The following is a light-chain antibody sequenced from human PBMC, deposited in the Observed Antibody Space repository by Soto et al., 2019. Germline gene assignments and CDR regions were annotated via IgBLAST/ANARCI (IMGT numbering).Light chain of an antibody. Sequence: EIVMTQSPATLSVSPGERATLSCRASQSVSSSYLAWYQQKPGQAPRLLIYDASNRAPGIPARFSGSGSGTDFTLTISRLEPEDFAVYYCQQRSVWPLTFGQGTRLEIK. CDR1: QSVSSSY. J-gene: IGKJ5*01. CDR2: DAS. V-gene: IGKV3D-20*02. CDR3: QQRSVWPLT.